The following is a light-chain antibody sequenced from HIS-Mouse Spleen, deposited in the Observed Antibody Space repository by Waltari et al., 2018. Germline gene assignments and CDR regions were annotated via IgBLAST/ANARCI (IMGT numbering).Light chain of an antibody. Sequence: DIQMTQSPSSLSASLGDRVTITCQASQDISNYLNWYQQKPGKAPKLLIYDASNLETGVPSRFSGSGSGTDFTFTISSLQPEDIATYYCQQYDNLLTFGGGTKVEIK. CDR2: DAS. J-gene: IGKJ4*01. V-gene: IGKV1-33*01. CDR3: QQYDNLLT. CDR1: QDISNY.